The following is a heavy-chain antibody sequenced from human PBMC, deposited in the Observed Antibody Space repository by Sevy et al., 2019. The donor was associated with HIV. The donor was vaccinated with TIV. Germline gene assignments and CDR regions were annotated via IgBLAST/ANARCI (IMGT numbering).Heavy chain of an antibody. J-gene: IGHJ6*02. CDR2: IYSGGSK. D-gene: IGHD2-15*01. Sequence: GGSLRLSCAASGFTVSSNYMSWVRQAPGKGLEWVSVIYSGGSKYYADSVLGRLTISRDNPKNTLYLQMNSLRAEDTAVYYCARDLIDYYGMDVWDQGTTVTVSS. V-gene: IGHV3-53*01. CDR3: ARDLIDYYGMDV. CDR1: GFTVSSNY.